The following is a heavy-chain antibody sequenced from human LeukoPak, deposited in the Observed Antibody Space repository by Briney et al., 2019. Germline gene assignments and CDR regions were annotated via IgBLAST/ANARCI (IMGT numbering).Heavy chain of an antibody. CDR2: IYSGGST. Sequence: PGGSLRLSCAASGFTVSSNYMSWVRQAPGKGLEWVSVIYSGGSTYYADSVKGRFTISRDNAKNSLYLQMNSLRAEDTAVYYCARDTTVTTYFDYWGQGTLVTVSS. J-gene: IGHJ4*02. V-gene: IGHV3-66*01. D-gene: IGHD4-17*01. CDR3: ARDTTVTTYFDY. CDR1: GFTVSSNY.